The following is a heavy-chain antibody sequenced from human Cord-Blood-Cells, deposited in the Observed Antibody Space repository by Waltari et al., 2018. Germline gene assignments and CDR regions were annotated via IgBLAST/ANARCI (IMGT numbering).Heavy chain of an antibody. V-gene: IGHV3-7*01. D-gene: IGHD6-6*01. CDR2: IKQDGSEK. J-gene: IGHJ4*02. CDR1: GFTFSSYW. CDR3: ARDGIAARRRGFDY. Sequence: EVQLVESGGGLVQPGGSLRLSCVASGFTFSSYWMSWVRQAPGKGLEWVANIKQDGSEKYYVDSVKGRFTISRDNAKNSLYLQMNSLRAEDTAVYYCARDGIAARRRGFDYWGQGTLVTVSS.